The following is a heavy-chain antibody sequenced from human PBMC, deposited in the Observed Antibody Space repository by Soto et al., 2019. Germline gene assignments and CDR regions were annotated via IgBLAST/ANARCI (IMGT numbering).Heavy chain of an antibody. CDR1: GFTLSAYS. D-gene: IGHD1-26*01. Sequence: ESGGGLVKPGGSLRLSCAASGFTLSAYSMSWVRQAPGKGLEWVSSISSSSNYIYYVDSVKGRFTISRDTAKNSLHLQMNSLRAEDTAVYYCARDRPGQQSFYYFDYWGQGTLVTVSS. CDR3: ARDRPGQQSFYYFDY. V-gene: IGHV3-21*01. CDR2: ISSSSNYI. J-gene: IGHJ4*02.